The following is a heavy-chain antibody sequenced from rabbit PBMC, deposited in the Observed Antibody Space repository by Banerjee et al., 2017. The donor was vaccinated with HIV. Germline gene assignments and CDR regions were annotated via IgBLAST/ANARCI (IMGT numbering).Heavy chain of an antibody. J-gene: IGHJ4*01. CDR3: ARSIYAGDGGYGYVTEGYRL. CDR2: IYTGSGAT. V-gene: IGHV1S43*01. CDR1: GLDFSSSYW. Sequence: QEQLEESGGDLVKPGASLTLTCTASGLDFSSSYWICWVRQAPGKGLEWIGCIYTGSGATYYASWVNGRFTISRSTSLNTVDLKMTSLTAADTATYFCARSIYAGDGGYGYVTEGYRLWGPGTLVTVS. D-gene: IGHD6-1*01.